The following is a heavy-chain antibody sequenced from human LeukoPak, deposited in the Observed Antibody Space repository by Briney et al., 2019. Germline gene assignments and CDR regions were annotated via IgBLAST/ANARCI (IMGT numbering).Heavy chain of an antibody. CDR2: IGSSGTTR. D-gene: IGHD6-19*01. CDR1: GLPFSIYE. J-gene: IGHJ4*02. CDR3: ALLAVASDFDY. V-gene: IGHV3-48*03. Sequence: GGSLRLSCAVSGLPFSIYEMNGVRQAPGKGLEWVSNIGSSGTTRYYADSVKGRFSISRDNAKNSLYLQMNSLRVEDTGVYYCALLAVASDFDYWGQGALVTVSS.